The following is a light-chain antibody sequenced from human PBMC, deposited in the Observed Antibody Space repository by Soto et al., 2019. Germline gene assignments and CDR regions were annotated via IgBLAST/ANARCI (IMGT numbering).Light chain of an antibody. CDR3: QQYYRSSIT. J-gene: IGKJ5*01. Sequence: DIHMTQSPSTPSLSLGERVPTPFRASQSLNNYLAWYQQKPGKAPKLLIYDASTLERGVPSRFSGTGSGTEFTLTISSLQPDDFATYYCQQYYRSSITFGQGTRLEI. CDR1: QSLNNY. V-gene: IGKV1-5*01. CDR2: DAS.